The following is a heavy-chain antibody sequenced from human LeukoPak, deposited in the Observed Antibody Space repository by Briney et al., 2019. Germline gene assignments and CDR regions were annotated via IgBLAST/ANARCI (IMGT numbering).Heavy chain of an antibody. Sequence: ASVKVSCKASGYIFIDYEINWVRQATGQGLEWMGWMNPKSGDTGYEQKFQGRVTITRDSSISTVYMELSSLRSEDTALYYCARGQYMDVWGKGTTVTVSS. CDR3: ARGQYMDV. J-gene: IGHJ6*03. V-gene: IGHV1-8*03. CDR1: GYIFIDYE. CDR2: MNPKSGDT.